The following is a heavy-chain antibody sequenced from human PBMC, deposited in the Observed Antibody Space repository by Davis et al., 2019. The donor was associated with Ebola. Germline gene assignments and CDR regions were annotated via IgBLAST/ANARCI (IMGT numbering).Heavy chain of an antibody. J-gene: IGHJ4*02. V-gene: IGHV3-7*01. CDR1: GFIFTNYW. D-gene: IGHD4-17*01. CDR3: AIHGDAVF. CDR2: INQNGRSK. Sequence: GASLKISCAASGFIFTNYWMSWVRQAPGKGLEWVANINQNGRSKDYVDSVKGRFTISRDNAKNSLYLQMNSLRVEDTATYYCAIHGDAVFGGQGTLVTVS.